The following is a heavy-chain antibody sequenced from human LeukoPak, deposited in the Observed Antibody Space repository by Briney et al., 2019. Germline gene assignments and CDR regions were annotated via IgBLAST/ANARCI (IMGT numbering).Heavy chain of an antibody. CDR2: ISGNGGST. J-gene: IGHJ4*02. D-gene: IGHD6-19*01. Sequence: GGSLRLSCAASGFTFHDYAIHWVRQAPGKGLEWVCHISGNGGSTYYADSVKGRFTISRDNSKKSLYLQMNRLRTEDTALYYCAKGGGWLIDYWGQGTLVTVSS. CDR1: GFTFHDYA. CDR3: AKGGGWLIDY. V-gene: IGHV3-43*02.